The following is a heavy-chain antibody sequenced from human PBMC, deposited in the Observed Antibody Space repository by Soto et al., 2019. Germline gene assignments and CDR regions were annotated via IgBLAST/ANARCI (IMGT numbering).Heavy chain of an antibody. J-gene: IGHJ6*02. V-gene: IGHV4-39*01. CDR1: GGSISSSSYY. CDR2: IYYSGST. Sequence: QLQLQESGPGLVKPSETLSLTCTVSGGSISSSSYYWGWIRQPPGKGLEWIGSIYYSGSTYYNPSLKSRVTISVDTSKNQFSLKLSSVTAADTAVYYCARTGRGYYDILTGYYYYGMDVWGQGTTVTVSS. D-gene: IGHD3-9*01. CDR3: ARTGRGYYDILTGYYYYGMDV.